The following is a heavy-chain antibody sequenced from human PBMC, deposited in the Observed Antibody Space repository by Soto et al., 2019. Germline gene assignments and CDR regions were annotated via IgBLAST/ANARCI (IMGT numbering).Heavy chain of an antibody. Sequence: EVQLVESGGGLVKPGGSLRLSCAASGFTFSSYSMNWVRQAPGKGLEWVSSISSSSSYIYYADSVKGRFTISRDNAKNSLYLQMNSLRAEDTAVYYCARDLSGYDFRVSDYWGQGTLVTVSS. CDR1: GFTFSSYS. D-gene: IGHD5-12*01. CDR3: ARDLSGYDFRVSDY. CDR2: ISSSSSYI. V-gene: IGHV3-21*01. J-gene: IGHJ4*02.